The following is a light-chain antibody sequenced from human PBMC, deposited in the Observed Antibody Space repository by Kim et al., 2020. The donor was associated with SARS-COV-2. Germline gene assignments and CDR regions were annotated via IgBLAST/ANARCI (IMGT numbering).Light chain of an antibody. Sequence: SASIGDRVAITCRASQSISSWLAWYQQKPGKAPKLLIYEASSLESGVPSRCSGSGSGTEFTLTISSLQPDDFATYYCQQYNAYSYTFGQGTKLEI. J-gene: IGKJ2*01. V-gene: IGKV1-5*03. CDR3: QQYNAYSYT. CDR2: EAS. CDR1: QSISSW.